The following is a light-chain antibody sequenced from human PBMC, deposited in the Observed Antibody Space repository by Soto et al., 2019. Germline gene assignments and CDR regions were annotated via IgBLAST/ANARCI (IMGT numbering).Light chain of an antibody. CDR1: QSVSSSY. V-gene: IGKV3-20*01. Sequence: EIVLTQSTGTLSLSPGERVTLSCRASQSVSSSYLVWYQQKPGQAPRLLIYGASSRATGIPDRFSSSGSGTDFTLTISRLEPEDFAVYYCQHYGSSLYTFGQGTKLEIK. J-gene: IGKJ2*01. CDR2: GAS. CDR3: QHYGSSLYT.